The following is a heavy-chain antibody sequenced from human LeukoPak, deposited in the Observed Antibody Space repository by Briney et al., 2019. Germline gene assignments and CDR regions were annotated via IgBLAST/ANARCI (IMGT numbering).Heavy chain of an antibody. CDR2: INHSGST. CDR3: ARGSIAVAGFDY. D-gene: IGHD6-19*01. J-gene: IGHJ4*02. CDR1: GGSFSGYY. Sequence: SETLSLTCVVYGGSFSGYYWSWIRQPPGKGLEWIGEINHSGSTNYNPSLKSRVTISVDTSKNQFSLKLSSVTAADTAVYYCARGSIAVAGFDYWGQGTLVTVSS. V-gene: IGHV4-34*01.